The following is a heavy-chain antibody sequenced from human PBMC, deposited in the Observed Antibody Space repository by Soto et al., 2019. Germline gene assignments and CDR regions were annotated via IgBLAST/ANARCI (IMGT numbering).Heavy chain of an antibody. D-gene: IGHD4-17*01. V-gene: IGHV4-39*01. CDR1: GGSINSSGYY. J-gene: IGHJ4*02. CDR2: IYYSWST. CDR3: ASLYGDYVSY. Sequence: QLQLQESGPGLVKPSETLSLTCTVSGGSINSSGYYWGWIRQPPGKGLEWIGSIYYSWSTYYNPSLKSRLTISVDTSKNQFSLKLSSVTAADTAVYYCASLYGDYVSYWGQGTLVTVSS.